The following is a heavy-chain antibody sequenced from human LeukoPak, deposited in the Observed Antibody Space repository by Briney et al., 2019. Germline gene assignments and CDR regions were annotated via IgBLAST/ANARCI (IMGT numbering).Heavy chain of an antibody. J-gene: IGHJ4*02. CDR3: AGNRGLGRDY. CDR2: INHSGST. V-gene: IGHV4-34*01. CDR1: GGSFSGYY. Sequence: TETLSLTCAVYGGSFSGYYWSWIRQPPGKGLEWIGEINHSGSTNYNPSLKSRVTISVDTSKNQFSLKLSSVTAADTAVYYCAGNRGLGRDYWGQGTLVTVSS. D-gene: IGHD4-23*01.